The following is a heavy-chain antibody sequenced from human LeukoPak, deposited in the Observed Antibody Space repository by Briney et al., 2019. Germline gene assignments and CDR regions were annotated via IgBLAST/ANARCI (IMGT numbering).Heavy chain of an antibody. J-gene: IGHJ4*02. CDR2: ISDSGGRS. Sequence: GALRLSCTVSGFTFSTYAMNWVRQAPGKGLEWASTISDSGGRSYYADYVKGRFTISRDNSKNTLYLQMNSLRAEDTAVYYCAKLSDYWGQGTLVTVSS. V-gene: IGHV3-23*01. CDR3: AKLSDY. CDR1: GFTFSTYA.